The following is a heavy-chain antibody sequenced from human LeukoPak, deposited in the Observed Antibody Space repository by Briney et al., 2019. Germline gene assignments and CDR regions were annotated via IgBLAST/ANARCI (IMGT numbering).Heavy chain of an antibody. Sequence: SETLSLTCTVSGGSISSHYWSWIRQPPGKGLEWIGYIYYSGSTNYNPSLKSRVTISVGTSKNQFSLKLSSVTAADTAVYYCARDLISPGGPWFDPWGQGTLVTVSS. V-gene: IGHV4-59*11. J-gene: IGHJ5*02. D-gene: IGHD2-15*01. CDR1: GGSISSHY. CDR2: IYYSGST. CDR3: ARDLISPGGPWFDP.